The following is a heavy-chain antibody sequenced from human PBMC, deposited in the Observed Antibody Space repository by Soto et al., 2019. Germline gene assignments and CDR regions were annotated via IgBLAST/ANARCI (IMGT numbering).Heavy chain of an antibody. V-gene: IGHV4-4*02. Sequence: SETLSLTCAVSSGSISSSNWWSWVRQPPGKGLEWIGEIYHSGSTNYNPSLKSRVTISVDKSKNQFSLKLSSVTAADTAVYYCARVQLWFGKEYYFDYWGQGTLVTVSS. CDR2: IYHSGST. D-gene: IGHD3-10*01. CDR3: ARVQLWFGKEYYFDY. J-gene: IGHJ4*02. CDR1: SGSISSSNW.